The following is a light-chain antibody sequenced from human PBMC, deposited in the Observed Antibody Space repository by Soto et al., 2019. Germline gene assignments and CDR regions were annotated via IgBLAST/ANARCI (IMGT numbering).Light chain of an antibody. V-gene: IGKV3-15*01. CDR3: QQYNEWPPLT. CDR1: QSVSNK. CDR2: ATS. Sequence: EIVLTQSPATLSVSPGETVSRSCRASQSVSNKLAWFQQKPGQAPRLLMSATSTRATDIPARFSGSGSGTEFTLTISNLQSEDFAVYYCQQYNEWPPLTFGGGTKVDI. J-gene: IGKJ4*01.